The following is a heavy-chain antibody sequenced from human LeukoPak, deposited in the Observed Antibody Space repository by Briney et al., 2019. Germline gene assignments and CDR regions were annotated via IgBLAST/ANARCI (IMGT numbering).Heavy chain of an antibody. CDR3: ARGAGYNYPYYFDY. D-gene: IGHD5-24*01. V-gene: IGHV3-7*03. CDR2: INHNGNVN. J-gene: IGHJ4*02. Sequence: AGGSLRLSCAASGFTFSSYWMNWARQAPGKGLEWVASINHNGNVNYYVDSVKGRFTISRDNSKNTLYLQMNSLRAEDTAVYYCARGAGYNYPYYFDYWGQGTLVTVSS. CDR1: GFTFSSYW.